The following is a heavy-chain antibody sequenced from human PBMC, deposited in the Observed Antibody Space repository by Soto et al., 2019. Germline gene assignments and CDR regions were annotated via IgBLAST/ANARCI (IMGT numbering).Heavy chain of an antibody. Sequence: QVPLQQWGAGLLKPSETLSLTCAVSGVSFSGYYWSWIRQPPGKGLEWIGEINHSGSTNYNNNPSLKSRVTKSADTSEKQFSLRLSSVTAADTSVYYFVRLHQGPSNWFEPWGQGTLVTVSS. CDR3: VRLHQGPSNWFEP. V-gene: IGHV4-34*01. CDR1: GVSFSGYY. J-gene: IGHJ5*02. CDR2: INHSGSTNY.